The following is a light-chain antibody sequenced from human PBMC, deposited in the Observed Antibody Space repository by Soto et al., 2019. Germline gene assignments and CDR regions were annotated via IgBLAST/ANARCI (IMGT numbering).Light chain of an antibody. Sequence: QSVLTQPPSASETPGQRVAISCSGGSSNIGSKTVDWYQRLPGTAPRLLVYSNNQRPSGVPDRFSGSKSGTSASLAISGLQSEDEADYYCAAWDDSRNGFYVFGTGTKLTVL. CDR1: SSNIGSKT. CDR2: SNN. V-gene: IGLV1-44*01. CDR3: AAWDDSRNGFYV. J-gene: IGLJ1*01.